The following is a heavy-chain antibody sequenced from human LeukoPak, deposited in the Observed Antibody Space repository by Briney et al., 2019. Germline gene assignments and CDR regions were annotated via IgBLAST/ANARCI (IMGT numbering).Heavy chain of an antibody. J-gene: IGHJ4*02. V-gene: IGHV4-59*08. CDR1: GGSISSYY. Sequence: SETLSLTCTVSGGSISSYYWSWIRQPPGKGLEWIGYISYSGSTNYNPSLKSRVTISIDTSKYQFSLKLRSVTAADTAIYYCARGRLFSGYRGNVGHEDFDYWGQGSLVTVSS. CDR2: ISYSGST. D-gene: IGHD5-12*01. CDR3: ARGRLFSGYRGNVGHEDFDY.